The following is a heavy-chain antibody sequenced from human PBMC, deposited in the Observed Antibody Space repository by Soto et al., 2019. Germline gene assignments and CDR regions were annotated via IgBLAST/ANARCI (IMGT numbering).Heavy chain of an antibody. D-gene: IGHD3-9*01. V-gene: IGHV5-51*01. CDR3: ARGRGSDPYYDIFTGYFDY. CDR2: IYPGDSDT. J-gene: IGHJ4*02. Sequence: GESLKISCNGSGYSFTSYWIGWVRQMPGKGLEWMGIIYPGDSDTRYSPSFQGQVTISADKSISTAYLQWSSLKASDTAMYYCARGRGSDPYYDIFTGYFDYRGQGTLVTVYS. CDR1: GYSFTSYW.